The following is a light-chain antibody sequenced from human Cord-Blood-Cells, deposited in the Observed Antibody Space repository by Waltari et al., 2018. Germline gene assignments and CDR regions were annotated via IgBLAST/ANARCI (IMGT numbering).Light chain of an antibody. CDR3: SSYTSSSTWV. CDR1: SSDVGGYNY. Sequence: QSAPTQPASVSGSPGQSLTISCTGTSSDVGGYNYVSWYQQHPGNAPKLMIYDVSKRPSGVSNRFSGSKSGNTASLTLSGLQAEDEADYYCSSYTSSSTWVFGGGTKLTVL. CDR2: DVS. J-gene: IGLJ3*02. V-gene: IGLV2-14*01.